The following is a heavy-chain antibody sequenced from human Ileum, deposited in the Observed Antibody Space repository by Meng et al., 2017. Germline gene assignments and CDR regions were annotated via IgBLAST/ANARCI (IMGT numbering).Heavy chain of an antibody. CDR1: GFTFSDHY. CDR3: AGGYCSGGTCYVGWFDP. J-gene: IGHJ5*02. D-gene: IGHD2-15*01. Sequence: GGSLRLSCAASGFTFSDHYMDWVRQAPGKGLEWVGRIRNKAQSYTTEYAASVKGRFSISRDDSNNSLFLQMNSLKAEDTAVYYCAGGYCSGGTCYVGWFDPWGQGMLVTVSS. V-gene: IGHV3-72*01. CDR2: IRNKAQSYTT.